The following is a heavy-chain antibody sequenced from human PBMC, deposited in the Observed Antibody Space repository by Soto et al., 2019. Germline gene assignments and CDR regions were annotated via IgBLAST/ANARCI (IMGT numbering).Heavy chain of an antibody. J-gene: IGHJ4*02. Sequence: GGSLRVSCAASGFTFSNYGMHWGRQAPCKGLEWVAVIWYDGSNKYYADSVKGRFTISRDNSKNTLYLQMNSLRAEDTAVYYCARENNPLTIGDDFQTFDYWGQGTLVTVSS. CDR3: ARENNPLTIGDDFQTFDY. CDR2: IWYDGSNK. CDR1: GFTFSNYG. V-gene: IGHV3-33*01. D-gene: IGHD3-9*01.